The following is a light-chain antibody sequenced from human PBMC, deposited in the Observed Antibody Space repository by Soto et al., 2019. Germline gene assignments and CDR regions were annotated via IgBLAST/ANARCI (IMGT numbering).Light chain of an antibody. CDR1: SSNIGSHP. CDR2: SDN. Sequence: QSVMTQPPSVSETPGQRVTISCSGTSSNIGSHPVNWYQQFPRTAPKVLIYSDNQRSSGVPERFSGSKSGTSASLAISGLQYEDEADYYCAAWDKSLRGWVFGGGTKLTVL. CDR3: AAWDKSLRGWV. J-gene: IGLJ3*02. V-gene: IGLV1-44*01.